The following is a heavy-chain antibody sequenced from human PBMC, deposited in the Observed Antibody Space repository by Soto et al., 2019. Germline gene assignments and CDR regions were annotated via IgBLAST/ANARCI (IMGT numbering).Heavy chain of an antibody. Sequence: EVLLVQSGGGLVQPGGFLRLSCAPSGLSVTSNYMAWVRQAPGKGLEWVSVIYSGSTTHHADSVKGRFTISRDSSSNTLYLQMSSLRVEDTALYYCARGYWVEGYGAGTYFDYWGQGTVVTVSS. J-gene: IGHJ4*02. CDR1: GLSVTSNY. CDR3: ARGYWVEGYGAGTYFDY. D-gene: IGHD2-15*01. V-gene: IGHV3-66*01. CDR2: IYSGSTT.